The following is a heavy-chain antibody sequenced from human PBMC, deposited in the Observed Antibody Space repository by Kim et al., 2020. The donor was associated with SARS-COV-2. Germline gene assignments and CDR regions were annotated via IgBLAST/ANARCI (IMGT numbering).Heavy chain of an antibody. CDR1: GGSISSDY. CDR3: ARDTERSGFDY. J-gene: IGHJ4*02. Sequence: SETLSLTCTVSGGSISSDYWSWIRQPPGKGLEWIGYIYYSGSTNYNPSLKSRVTISVNTSKNQFSLKLSSVTAADTAVYYCARDTERSGFDYWGQGTLVTVSS. V-gene: IGHV4-59*13. D-gene: IGHD3-10*01. CDR2: IYYSGST.